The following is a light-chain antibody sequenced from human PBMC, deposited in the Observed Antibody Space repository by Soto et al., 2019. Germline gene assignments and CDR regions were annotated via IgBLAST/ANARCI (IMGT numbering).Light chain of an antibody. V-gene: IGLV2-8*01. Sequence: QSVLTQPPSASGSPGQSVTISCTGTSSDVGGYNYVSWYQQHPGKAPKLMIYEVSKRPSGVPERFSGSKSGNTASLTVAGLHADDEADYYWSYYAGSNSHVVFGKGTKLTVL. CDR3: SYYAGSNSHVV. J-gene: IGLJ1*01. CDR1: SSDVGGYNY. CDR2: EVS.